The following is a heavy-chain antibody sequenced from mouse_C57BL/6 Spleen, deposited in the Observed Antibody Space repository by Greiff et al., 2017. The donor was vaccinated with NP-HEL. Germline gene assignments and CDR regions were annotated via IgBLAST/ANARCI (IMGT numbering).Heavy chain of an antibody. V-gene: IGHV1-81*01. J-gene: IGHJ3*01. CDR2: IYPRSGNT. Sequence: VQLQESGAELARPGASVKLSCKASGYTFTSYGISWVKQRTGQGLEWIGEIYPRSGNTYYNEKFKGKATLTADKSSSTAYMELRSLTSEDSAVYFCARSDSSWFAYWGQGTLVTVSA. CDR1: GYTFTSYG. CDR3: ARSDSSWFAY.